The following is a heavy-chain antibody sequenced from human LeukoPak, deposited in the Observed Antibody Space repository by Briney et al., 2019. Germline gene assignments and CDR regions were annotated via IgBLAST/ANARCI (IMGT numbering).Heavy chain of an antibody. CDR2: ISWNSGSI. CDR3: AKDHSSGWSGDYFDY. Sequence: GGSLRLSCAASGFTFDDYAMHWVRQAPGKGMEWVSGISWNSGSIGYADSVKGRFTISRDNAKNSLYLQMNSLRAEDTALYYCAKDHSSGWSGDYFDYWGQGTLVTVSS. CDR1: GFTFDDYA. V-gene: IGHV3-9*01. J-gene: IGHJ4*02. D-gene: IGHD6-19*01.